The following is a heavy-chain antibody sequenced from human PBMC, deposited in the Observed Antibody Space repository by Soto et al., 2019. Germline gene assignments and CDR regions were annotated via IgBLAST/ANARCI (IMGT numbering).Heavy chain of an antibody. Sequence: QVQLVQSGAEVKKPGSSVKVSCKASGGTFSNYALISWVRQAPGQGLECMGGIIPIDATVNYAQKFQGRITITADESTTTAYMDLGSLRSEDTAVYYCARDLLGFGYTYGDVWGQGTTVTVSS. D-gene: IGHD3-10*01. CDR1: GGTFSNYA. CDR2: IIPIDATV. J-gene: IGHJ6*01. V-gene: IGHV1-69*12. CDR3: ARDLLGFGYTYGDV.